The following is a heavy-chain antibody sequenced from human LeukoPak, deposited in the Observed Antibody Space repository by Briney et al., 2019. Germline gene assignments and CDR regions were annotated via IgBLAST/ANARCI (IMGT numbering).Heavy chain of an antibody. CDR1: GYTFTGYY. J-gene: IGHJ4*02. Sequence: ASVKVSCKASGYTFTGYYMHWVRQAPGQGLEWMGWINPNSGGTNYAQKFQGGVTMTRDTSISTAYMELSRLRSDDTAVYYCARDPRYDFWSGYYTGVDYWGQGTLVTVSS. D-gene: IGHD3-3*01. CDR3: ARDPRYDFWSGYYTGVDY. CDR2: INPNSGGT. V-gene: IGHV1-2*02.